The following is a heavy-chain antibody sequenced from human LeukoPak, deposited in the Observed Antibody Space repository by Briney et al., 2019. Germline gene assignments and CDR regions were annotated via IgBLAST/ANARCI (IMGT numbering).Heavy chain of an antibody. J-gene: IGHJ4*02. V-gene: IGHV3-23*01. CDR1: GFTFSSYA. CDR3: ATGGGYSYGYKRDYFDY. Sequence: GGSLRLSCAASGFTFSSYAMSWVHQAPGKGLEWVSAISGSGGSTYYADSVKGRFTISRDNSKNTLYLQMNSLRAEDTAVYYCATGGGYSYGYKRDYFDYWGQGTLVTVSS. D-gene: IGHD5-18*01. CDR2: ISGSGGST.